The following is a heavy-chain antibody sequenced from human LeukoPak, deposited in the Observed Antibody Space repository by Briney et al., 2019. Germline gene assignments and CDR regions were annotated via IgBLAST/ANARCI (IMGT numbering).Heavy chain of an antibody. Sequence: PGRSLRLSCAASGFTFSSYAMHWVRQAPGKGLEWVAVISYDGSNKYYADSVKGRFTISRDNSKNTLYLQMNSLRAEDTAVYYCAKDIVVVPAARAYYYGMDVWGQGTTVTVSS. V-gene: IGHV3-30-3*01. CDR3: AKDIVVVPAARAYYYGMDV. CDR1: GFTFSSYA. J-gene: IGHJ6*02. D-gene: IGHD2-2*01. CDR2: ISYDGSNK.